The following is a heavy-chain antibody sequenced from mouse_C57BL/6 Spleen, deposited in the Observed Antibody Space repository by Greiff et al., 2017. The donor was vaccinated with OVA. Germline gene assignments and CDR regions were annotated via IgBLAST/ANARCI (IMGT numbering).Heavy chain of an antibody. D-gene: IGHD2-10*01. Sequence: VKLVESGAELVRPGASVTLSCKASGYTFTDYEMHWVKQTPVHGLEWIGAIDPETGGTAYNQKFKGKAILTADKSSSTAYMELRSLTSEDSAVYYCTSYYPFAYWGQGTLVTVSA. V-gene: IGHV1-15*01. CDR3: TSYYPFAY. CDR1: GYTFTDYE. CDR2: IDPETGGT. J-gene: IGHJ3*01.